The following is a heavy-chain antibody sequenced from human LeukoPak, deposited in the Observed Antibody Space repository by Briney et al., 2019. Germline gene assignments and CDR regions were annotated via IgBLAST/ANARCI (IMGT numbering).Heavy chain of an antibody. Sequence: PGRSLRLSCAASGFTFDDYAMHWVRQAPGKGLEWVSGISWNGGSIGYADSVKGRFTISRDNAKKSLYLQMNSLRAEDTALYYCAKPGSGELGFDYWGQGTLVTVSS. CDR2: ISWNGGSI. V-gene: IGHV3-9*01. D-gene: IGHD6-6*01. CDR1: GFTFDDYA. J-gene: IGHJ4*02. CDR3: AKPGSGELGFDY.